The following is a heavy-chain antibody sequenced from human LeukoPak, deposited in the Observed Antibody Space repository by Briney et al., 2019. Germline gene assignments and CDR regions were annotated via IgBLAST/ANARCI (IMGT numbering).Heavy chain of an antibody. D-gene: IGHD2-21*02. Sequence: GGSLRLSCAASGFTFSNYWMSWVRQAPGKGLDWVANIKEDGSDTYFVDSVRGRFTISRDNAKNLLFLHMNSLRGEDTAVYYCARDQWRLFDYWGQGTLVTVSS. CDR3: ARDQWRLFDY. CDR2: IKEDGSDT. V-gene: IGHV3-7*04. CDR1: GFTFSNYW. J-gene: IGHJ4*02.